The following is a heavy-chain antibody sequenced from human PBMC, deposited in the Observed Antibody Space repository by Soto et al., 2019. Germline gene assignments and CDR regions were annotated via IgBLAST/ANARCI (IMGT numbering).Heavy chain of an antibody. CDR1: GYTFTSYA. CDR3: GGDHPLEWPRGGGDY. D-gene: IGHD5-12*01. V-gene: IGHV1-3*05. Sequence: QVQLVQSGAEEKKPGASVKVSCKASGYTFTSYAMHWVRQAPGQRLEWMGWINAGNGNTKYSQKLQGRVNNTRDTTPSNSYMGLSRLKFEDKGGYFCGGDHPLEWPRGGGDYWGQGTLVTVSS. CDR2: INAGNGNT. J-gene: IGHJ4*02.